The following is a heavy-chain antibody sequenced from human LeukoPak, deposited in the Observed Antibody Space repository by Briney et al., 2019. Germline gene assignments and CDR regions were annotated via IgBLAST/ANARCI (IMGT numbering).Heavy chain of an antibody. CDR3: ARDSRYSSGWNWFDP. V-gene: IGHV1-3*01. J-gene: IGHJ5*02. D-gene: IGHD6-19*01. Sequence: ASVKVSCKASGYTFTSYAMHWVRQAPGQRLEWMGWINAGNGNTKYSQKFQGRVTITRDTSASTAYMELSSLRSEDTAVYYCARDSRYSSGWNWFDPWGQGTLVTVSS. CDR2: INAGNGNT. CDR1: GYTFTSYA.